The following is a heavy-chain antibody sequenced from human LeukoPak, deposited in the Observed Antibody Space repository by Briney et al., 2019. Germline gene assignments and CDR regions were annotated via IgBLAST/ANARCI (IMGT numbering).Heavy chain of an antibody. V-gene: IGHV3-48*01. Sequence: QAGGSLRLSCAASGFTFSSYSMNWVRQAPGKGLEWVSYISSSSTIYYADSVKGRFTISRDNAKNSLYLQMNSLRAEDTAVYYCASEWAVDAFDIWGQGTMVTVSS. CDR2: ISSSSTI. CDR1: GFTFSSYS. CDR3: ASEWAVDAFDI. D-gene: IGHD6-19*01. J-gene: IGHJ3*02.